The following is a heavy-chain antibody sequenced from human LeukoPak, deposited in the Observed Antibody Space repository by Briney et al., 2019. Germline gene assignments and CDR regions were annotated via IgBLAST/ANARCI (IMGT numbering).Heavy chain of an antibody. CDR1: GFTFSSYS. V-gene: IGHV3-21*01. CDR3: VAGYCGTPNCYEYFRY. J-gene: IGHJ1*01. Sequence: TGGSLRLTCAASGFTFSSYSLSWVRQAPGKGLEWVSYISTGGGSIHYADSMKGRVTISRDNAKYSMDLQMNSLRVDDTAVYYCVAGYCGTPNCYEYFRYWGQGALVSVSS. CDR2: ISTGGGSI. D-gene: IGHD2-2*01.